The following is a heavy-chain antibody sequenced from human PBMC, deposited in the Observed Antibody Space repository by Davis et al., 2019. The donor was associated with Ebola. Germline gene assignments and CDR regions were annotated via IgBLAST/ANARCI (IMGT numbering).Heavy chain of an antibody. CDR3: AREGETIRPLYYYYYYGMDV. V-gene: IGHV3-30-3*01. Sequence: GESLKISCAASGFTFSSYAMHWVRQAPGKGLEWVAVISYDGSNKYYADSVKGRFTISRDNAKKSLYLQLNSLRAEDTAVYYCAREGETIRPLYYYYYYGMDVWGQGTTVTVSS. J-gene: IGHJ6*02. CDR2: ISYDGSNK. D-gene: IGHD2-21*02. CDR1: GFTFSSYA.